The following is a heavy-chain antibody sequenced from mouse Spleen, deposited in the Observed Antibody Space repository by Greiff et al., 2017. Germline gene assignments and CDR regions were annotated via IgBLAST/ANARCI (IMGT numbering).Heavy chain of an antibody. V-gene: IGHV5-17*02. D-gene: IGHD1-1*01. CDR2: ISSGSSTT. J-gene: IGHJ2*01. Sequence: DVQLVESGGGLVQPGGSRKLSCAASGFTFSSFGMHWVRQTPEKGLEWVGYISSGSSTTYYAETVKGRFTISRDNSKNTLFLQMTSLRSEDTALYYCGRETPSTTVVVDYWGQGTTLTVSS. CDR1: GFTFSSFG. CDR3: GRETPSTTVVVDY.